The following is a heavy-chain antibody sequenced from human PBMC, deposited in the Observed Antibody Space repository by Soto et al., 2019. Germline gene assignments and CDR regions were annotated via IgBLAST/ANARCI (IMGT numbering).Heavy chain of an antibody. CDR2: IYYSGTT. D-gene: IGHD4-17*01. J-gene: IGHJ4*02. CDR1: GGSVSSGSYY. CDR3: AKFPTTVTSGY. Sequence: QVQLQESGPGLVKPSETLSLTCTVSGGSVSSGSYYWSWIRQPPGKGLEWIGYIYYSGTTSCNPSLKGRVTMSVDTSETQSSLKLSSVTAADTAVCLCAKFPTTVTSGYWGQGTLGTVSS. V-gene: IGHV4-61*01.